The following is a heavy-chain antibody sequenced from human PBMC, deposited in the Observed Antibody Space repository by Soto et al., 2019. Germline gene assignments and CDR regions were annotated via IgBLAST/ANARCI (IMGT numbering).Heavy chain of an antibody. CDR2: IYPGDSDT. CDR1: GYSFTSYW. D-gene: IGHD3-3*01. J-gene: IGHJ6*02. Sequence: GESLKISCKGSGYSFTSYWIGWVRQMPGKGLEWMGIIYPGDSDTRYSPSFQGQVTISADKSISTAHLQWSSLKASDTATYYCARPDYDFWTPPDVWGQGTTVTVSS. V-gene: IGHV5-51*01. CDR3: ARPDYDFWTPPDV.